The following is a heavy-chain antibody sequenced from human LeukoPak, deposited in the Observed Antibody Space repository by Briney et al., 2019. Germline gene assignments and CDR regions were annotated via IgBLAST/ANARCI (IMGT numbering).Heavy chain of an antibody. V-gene: IGHV3-9*03. D-gene: IGHD1-26*01. Sequence: PGGSLRLSCAASGFTFDDYAMHWVRQAPGKGLEWVSGISWNSGSIGYADSVKGRFTISRDNAKNSLYLQMNSLRAEDMALYYCAKGGDSGSYWGDAFDIWGQGTMVTVSS. CDR2: ISWNSGSI. CDR3: AKGGDSGSYWGDAFDI. CDR1: GFTFDDYA. J-gene: IGHJ3*02.